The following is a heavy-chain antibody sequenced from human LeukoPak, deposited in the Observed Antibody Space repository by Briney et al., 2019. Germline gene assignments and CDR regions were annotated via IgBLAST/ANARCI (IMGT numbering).Heavy chain of an antibody. CDR1: GGSISSGSYY. CDR2: IYTSGST. CDR3: ARTISGTCYSSAFNI. Sequence: PSETLSLTCTVSGGSISSGSYYWSWIRQPAGKGLEWIGRIYTSGSTNYNPSLKSRVTISVDTSKNQFSLRLSSVTAADSAVYYCARTISGTCYSSAFNIWGQGTMVTVSS. V-gene: IGHV4-61*02. J-gene: IGHJ3*02. D-gene: IGHD2-15*01.